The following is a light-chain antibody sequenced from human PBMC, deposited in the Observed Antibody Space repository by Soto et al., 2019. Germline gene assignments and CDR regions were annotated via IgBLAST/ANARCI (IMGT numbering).Light chain of an antibody. CDR1: QGIRTE. V-gene: IGKV1-6*01. Sequence: AIQMTQSPSSLSASVGDRVTITCRASQGIRTELSWYQQKPGKAPNLLIYSASTVQPGVPSRFSGSGSGTDFTLTISSLQPEDFATYYCLQDYNYPRTFGGGTKVEIK. J-gene: IGKJ4*01. CDR3: LQDYNYPRT. CDR2: SAS.